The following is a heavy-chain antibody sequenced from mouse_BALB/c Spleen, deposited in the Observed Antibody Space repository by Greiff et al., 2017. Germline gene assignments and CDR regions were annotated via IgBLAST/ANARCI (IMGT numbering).Heavy chain of an antibody. V-gene: IGHV1-69*02. CDR3: ASPYDYSAWFAY. CDR2: IYPSDSYT. CDR1: GYTFTSYW. D-gene: IGHD2-4*01. Sequence: VQLQQPGAELVRPGASVKLSCKASGYTFTSYWINWVKQRPGQGLEWIGNIYPSDSYTNYNQKFKDKATLTVDKSSSTAYMQLSSLTSEDSAVYFCASPYDYSAWFAYWGQGTLVTVSA. J-gene: IGHJ3*01.